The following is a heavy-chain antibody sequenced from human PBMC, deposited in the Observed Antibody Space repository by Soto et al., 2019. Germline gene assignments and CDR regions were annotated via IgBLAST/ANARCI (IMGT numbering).Heavy chain of an antibody. CDR3: AKGRDYDILTGSYIDAFDI. CDR2: VSGSGGST. Sequence: EVQLLESGGGLVQPGGSLRLSCAASGFTFSSYAMSWVRQAPGKGLEWVSTVSGSGGSTYYADSVKGGFTISRDNSKNTLYLQMNSLRAEDTAVYYCAKGRDYDILTGSYIDAFDIWGQGTMVTVSS. CDR1: GFTFSSYA. V-gene: IGHV3-23*01. D-gene: IGHD3-9*01. J-gene: IGHJ3*02.